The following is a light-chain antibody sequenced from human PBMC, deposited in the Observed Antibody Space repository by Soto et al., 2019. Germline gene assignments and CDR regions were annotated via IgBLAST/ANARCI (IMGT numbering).Light chain of an antibody. CDR2: EVR. Sequence: QSALTQPASVSGSPGQSITISCTGTSTDVGGYTYVSWYQQHPGEVPKLMIYEVRNRPSGVSDRFSGSKSGNTASLTISGLQAEDEADYYCSSYTATNTMIFGGGTQLTVL. CDR1: STDVGGYTY. J-gene: IGLJ2*01. CDR3: SSYTATNTMI. V-gene: IGLV2-14*01.